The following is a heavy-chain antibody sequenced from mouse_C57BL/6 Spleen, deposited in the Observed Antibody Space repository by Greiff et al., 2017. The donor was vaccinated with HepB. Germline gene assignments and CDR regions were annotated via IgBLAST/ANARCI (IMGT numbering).Heavy chain of an antibody. Sequence: EVQGVESGGGLVKPGGSLKLSCAASGFTFSDYGMHWVRQAPEKGLAWVAYISSGSSTIYYADTVKGRFTISRDNAKNTLSLQMTSLRSEDTATYYCAREDTTLVAPDYWGQGTLVTVSA. CDR3: AREDTTLVAPDY. D-gene: IGHD1-1*01. V-gene: IGHV5-17*01. J-gene: IGHJ3*01. CDR2: ISSGSSTI. CDR1: GFTFSDYG.